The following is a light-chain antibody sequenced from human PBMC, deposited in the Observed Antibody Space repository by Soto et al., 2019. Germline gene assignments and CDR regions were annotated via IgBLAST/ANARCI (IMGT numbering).Light chain of an antibody. Sequence: EIVLTQSPATLSLSPGERATLSCRASQSVSSYLAWYQQKPGQAPRLLIYDASIRATGIPARFIASGSGTDFPLPISSLEPEDFAVYYCQQRSNWPPITFGQGTRLEIK. CDR1: QSVSSY. V-gene: IGKV3-11*01. CDR2: DAS. CDR3: QQRSNWPPIT. J-gene: IGKJ5*01.